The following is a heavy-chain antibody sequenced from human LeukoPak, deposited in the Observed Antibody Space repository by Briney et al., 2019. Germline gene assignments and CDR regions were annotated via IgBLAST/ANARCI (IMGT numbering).Heavy chain of an antibody. J-gene: IGHJ4*02. CDR1: GYTFTSYG. D-gene: IGHD2-15*01. V-gene: IGHV1-18*01. CDR3: AREYCSGSSCYSMFHY. Sequence: ASVKVSCKASGYTFTSYGISWVRQAPGQGLEWMGWISAYNGNTNYAQKLQGRVTMTTDTSTSTAYMELRSLRSDDTAVYYCAREYCSGSSCYSMFHYWGQGTLVTVSS. CDR2: ISAYNGNT.